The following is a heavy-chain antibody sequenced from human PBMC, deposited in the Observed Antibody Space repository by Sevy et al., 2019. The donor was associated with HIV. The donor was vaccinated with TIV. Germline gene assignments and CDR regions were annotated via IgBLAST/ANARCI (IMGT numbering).Heavy chain of an antibody. V-gene: IGHV4-59*13. D-gene: IGHD3-3*01. Sequence: SETLSLTCTVSGGSISSYYWSWIRQPPGKGLEWIGYIYYSGSTNYNPPPKSRVTISVDTSKNQFSLKLSSVTAADTAVYYCARVNPENQYDFWSGYYTGTYDYWGQGTLVTVSS. CDR2: IYYSGST. CDR1: GGSISSYY. J-gene: IGHJ4*02. CDR3: ARVNPENQYDFWSGYYTGTYDY.